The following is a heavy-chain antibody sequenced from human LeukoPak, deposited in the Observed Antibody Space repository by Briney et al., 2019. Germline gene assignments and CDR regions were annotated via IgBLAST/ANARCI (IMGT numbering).Heavy chain of an antibody. CDR2: IIPIFGTA. Sequence: SVKVSCKASGGTFSSYAISWVRQAPGQGLEWMGGIIPIFGTANYAQKFQGRVTITADESTSTAYMELSSLRSDDTAVYYCARLLGHLKYYFDYWGQGTLVTVSS. D-gene: IGHD2-15*01. J-gene: IGHJ4*02. CDR1: GGTFSSYA. CDR3: ARLLGHLKYYFDY. V-gene: IGHV1-69*13.